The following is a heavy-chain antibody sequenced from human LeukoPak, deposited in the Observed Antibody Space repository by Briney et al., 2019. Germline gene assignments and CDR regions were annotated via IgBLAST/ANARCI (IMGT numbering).Heavy chain of an antibody. D-gene: IGHD6-19*01. CDR2: INHSGST. V-gene: IGHV4-34*01. CDR3: ARAAWYSSGWYVRSNNWFDP. Sequence: PSETLSLTCAVYGGSFSGYYWSWIRQPPGKGLEWIGEINHSGSTNYNPSLKSRVTISVDTSKNQFSLKLSSVTAADTAVYYCARAAWYSSGWYVRSNNWFDPWGQGTLVTVSS. CDR1: GGSFSGYY. J-gene: IGHJ5*02.